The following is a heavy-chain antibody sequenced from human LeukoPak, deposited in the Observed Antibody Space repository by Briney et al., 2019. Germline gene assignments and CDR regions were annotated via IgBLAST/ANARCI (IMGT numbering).Heavy chain of an antibody. CDR3: ARGSALVTTYRGGNWFDP. CDR2: ISGYDGDT. J-gene: IGHJ5*02. CDR1: GYTFTNYG. Sequence: ASVKVSCKASGYTFTNYGIGWLRQAPGQGPEWMGWISGYDGDTKYPQSLQGRVTMTTDTSTSTAYMELRSLTSDDTAVYYCARGSALVTTYRGGNWFDPWGQGTLVTVSS. V-gene: IGHV1-18*01. D-gene: IGHD5-18*01.